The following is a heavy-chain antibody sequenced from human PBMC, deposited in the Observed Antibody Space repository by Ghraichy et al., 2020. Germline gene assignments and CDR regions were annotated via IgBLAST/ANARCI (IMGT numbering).Heavy chain of an antibody. J-gene: IGHJ4*02. CDR2: ISYDGSNK. Sequence: GGSLRLSCAASGFTFSSYGMHWVRQAPGKGLEWVAVISYDGSNKYYADSVKGRFTISRDNSKNTLYLQMNSLRAEDTAVYYCAKDLGTYGDPPSDYWGQGTLVTVSS. CDR3: AKDLGTYGDPPSDY. D-gene: IGHD4-17*01. CDR1: GFTFSSYG. V-gene: IGHV3-30*18.